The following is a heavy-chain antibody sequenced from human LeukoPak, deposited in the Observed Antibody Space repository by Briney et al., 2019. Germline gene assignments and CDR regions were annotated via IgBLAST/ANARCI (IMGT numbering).Heavy chain of an antibody. Sequence: SETLSLTCTVSGGSISSSSYYWGWIRQPPGKGLEWIGSIYYSGSTYCNPSLKSRVTISVDTSKNQFSLKLSSVTAADTAVYYCARDTGPYGDYDYWGQGTLVTVSS. J-gene: IGHJ4*02. CDR2: IYYSGST. CDR3: ARDTGPYGDYDY. D-gene: IGHD4-17*01. V-gene: IGHV4-39*07. CDR1: GGSISSSSYY.